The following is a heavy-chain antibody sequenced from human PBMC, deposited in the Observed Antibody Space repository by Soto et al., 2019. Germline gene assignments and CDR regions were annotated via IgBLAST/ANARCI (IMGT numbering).Heavy chain of an antibody. J-gene: IGHJ6*02. V-gene: IGHV5-51*01. CDR1: GYSFTSYW. Sequence: PGESLKISCKGSGYSFTSYWIGWVRQMPGKGLEWMGIIYPGDSDTRYSPSFQGQVTISADKSISTAYLQWSSLKASDTAIYYCARSKDDYSNYDPRGVWYGMDVWGQGTTVTVS. CDR3: ARSKDDYSNYDPRGVWYGMDV. D-gene: IGHD4-4*01. CDR2: IYPGDSDT.